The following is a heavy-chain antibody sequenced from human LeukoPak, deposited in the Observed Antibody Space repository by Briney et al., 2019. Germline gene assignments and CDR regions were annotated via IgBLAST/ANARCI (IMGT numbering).Heavy chain of an antibody. J-gene: IGHJ4*02. CDR3: VRPGGRGQYSYASYDF. Sequence: PGESLKISCKDFGDSFTNHCIGWVRQMPGKGLEWMGIICPADSDTRYSPSFQGQVTISADNSISTVYLQWNSLKASDTAIYYCVRPGGRGQYSYASYDFWGQGTLVTVSS. CDR1: GDSFTNHC. CDR2: ICPADSDT. V-gene: IGHV5-51*01. D-gene: IGHD5-18*01.